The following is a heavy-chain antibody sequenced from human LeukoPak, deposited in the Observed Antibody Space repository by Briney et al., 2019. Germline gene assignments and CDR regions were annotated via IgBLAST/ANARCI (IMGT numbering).Heavy chain of an antibody. CDR2: IIPILGIA. D-gene: IGHD2-2*01. Sequence: SVKVSCKASGGTFSSYAISWVRQAPGQGLEWMGRIIPILGIANYAQKFQGRVTITADKSTSTAYMELSSLRSEDTAVYYCARENSFTVIVPAAIHPFDYWGQGTLVTVSS. V-gene: IGHV1-69*04. J-gene: IGHJ4*02. CDR1: GGTFSSYA. CDR3: ARENSFTVIVPAAIHPFDY.